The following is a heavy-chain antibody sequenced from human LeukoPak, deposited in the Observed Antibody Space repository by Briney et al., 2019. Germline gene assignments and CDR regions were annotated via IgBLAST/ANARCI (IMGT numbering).Heavy chain of an antibody. CDR3: ARGLLILRFLAPDAFDI. D-gene: IGHD3-3*01. J-gene: IGHJ3*02. CDR1: GGSISSGSYY. CDR2: IYTSGST. V-gene: IGHV4-61*02. Sequence: SETLSLTCTVSGGSISSGSYYWSWIRQPGGKGLEWIVRIYTSGSTNYNPSLKSRVTISVDTSKNQFSLKLSSVTAADTAVYYCARGLLILRFLAPDAFDIWGQGTMVTVSS.